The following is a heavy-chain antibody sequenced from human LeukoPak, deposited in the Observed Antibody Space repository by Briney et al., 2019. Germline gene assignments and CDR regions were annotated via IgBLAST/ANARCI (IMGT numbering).Heavy chain of an antibody. J-gene: IGHJ6*02. Sequence: GGALRLSCSASGFTFRSYAMSWVRQAPGKGLEWVGRIKSKTDGGRTDYAAPVKGRFTISRDDSKNTLYLQMNSLKTEDTAVYYCTTGLGYCSGGSCYEGYYYYGMDVWGQGTTVTVSS. CDR2: IKSKTDGGRT. D-gene: IGHD2-15*01. CDR3: TTGLGYCSGGSCYEGYYYYGMDV. CDR1: GFTFRSYA. V-gene: IGHV3-15*01.